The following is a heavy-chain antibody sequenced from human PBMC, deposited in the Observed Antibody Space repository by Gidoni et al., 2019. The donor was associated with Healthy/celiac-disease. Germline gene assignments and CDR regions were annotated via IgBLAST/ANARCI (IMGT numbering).Heavy chain of an antibody. CDR2: ISGSGGTT. CDR1: GFTFSSYA. CDR3: AKGAGLVRSSGWLDIDY. D-gene: IGHD6-19*01. Sequence: EVQLLESGGGLVQPGGSLRLPGAASGFTFSSYAMSWVRQAPGKGLEGVSAISGSGGTTYSADSVKGRFTISRDNSKNTLYLQMTSLRAEDTAVYYCAKGAGLVRSSGWLDIDYWGQGTLVTVSS. J-gene: IGHJ4*02. V-gene: IGHV3-23*01.